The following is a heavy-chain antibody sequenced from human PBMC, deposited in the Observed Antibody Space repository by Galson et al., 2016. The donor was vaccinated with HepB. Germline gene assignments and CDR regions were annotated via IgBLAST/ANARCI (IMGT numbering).Heavy chain of an antibody. Sequence: SLRLSCAASGFIFCDYYMSWIRQTPGKGLEWLAHISSHGATIYYPDSLKGRFTISRDNAKNSLYLQMNSLRAEDTAVYYCARGKGGSFLDHWGQGAQVTVSS. CDR1: GFIFCDYY. CDR2: ISSHGATI. D-gene: IGHD1-26*01. CDR3: ARGKGGSFLDH. J-gene: IGHJ4*02. V-gene: IGHV3-11*01.